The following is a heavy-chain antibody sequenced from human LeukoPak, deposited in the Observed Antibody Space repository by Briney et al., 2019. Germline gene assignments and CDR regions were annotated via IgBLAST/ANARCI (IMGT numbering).Heavy chain of an antibody. J-gene: IGHJ3*02. D-gene: IGHD3-22*01. V-gene: IGHV1-69*05. CDR2: IIPIFGTA. CDR3: ARDPGRGYYDSSVTFDI. Sequence: SVKVSCKASGGTFSSYAISWVRQAPGQGLEWMGGIIPIFGTANYAQKFQGRVTITTDESTSTAYMELSSLRSEDTAVYYCARDPGRGYYDSSVTFDIWGQGTMVAVSS. CDR1: GGTFSSYA.